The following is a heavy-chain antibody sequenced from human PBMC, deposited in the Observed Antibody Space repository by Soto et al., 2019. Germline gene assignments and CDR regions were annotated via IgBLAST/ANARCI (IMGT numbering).Heavy chain of an antibody. CDR2: IYYSGST. V-gene: IGHV4-31*03. CDR3: ARERRVVVVPAATASYGMDV. J-gene: IGHJ6*02. Sequence: KPWETLSLTCTVSGGSISSGGYYWSWIRQHPGKGLEWIGYIYYSGSTYYNPSLKSRVTISVDTSKNQFSLKLSSVTAADTAVYYCARERRVVVVPAATASYGMDVWGQGTTVTVSS. CDR1: GGSISSGGYY. D-gene: IGHD2-2*01.